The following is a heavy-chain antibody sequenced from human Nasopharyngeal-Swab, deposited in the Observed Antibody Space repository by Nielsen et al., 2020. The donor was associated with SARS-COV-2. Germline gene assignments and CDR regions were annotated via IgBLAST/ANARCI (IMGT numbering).Heavy chain of an antibody. V-gene: IGHV3-21*01. J-gene: IGHJ4*02. CDR2: ISSSSSYI. CDR3: ARDPHGGSDY. CDR1: GFTFSSYS. Sequence: GESLKISCAASGFTFSSYSMNWVRQAPGKGLEWVSSISSSSSYIYYADSAKGRFTISRDNAKNSLYLQMNSLRAEDTAVYYCARDPHGGSDYWGQGTLVTVSS.